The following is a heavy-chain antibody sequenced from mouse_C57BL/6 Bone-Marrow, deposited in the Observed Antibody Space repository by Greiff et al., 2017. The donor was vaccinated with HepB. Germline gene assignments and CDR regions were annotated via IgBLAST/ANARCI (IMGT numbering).Heavy chain of an antibody. CDR1: GFTFSSYA. D-gene: IGHD4-1*01. J-gene: IGHJ2*01. V-gene: IGHV5-4*01. CDR3: ARDMGGTDY. CDR2: ISDGGSYT. Sequence: EVQLVESGGGLVKPGGSLKLSCAASGFTFSSYAMSWVRQTPEKRLEWVATISDGGSYTYYPDNVKGRFTISRDNAKNNLYLQMSHLKSEDTAMYYCARDMGGTDYWGQGTTLTVSS.